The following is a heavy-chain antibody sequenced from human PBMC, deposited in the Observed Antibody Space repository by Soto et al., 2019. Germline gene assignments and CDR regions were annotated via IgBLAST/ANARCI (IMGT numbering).Heavy chain of an antibody. V-gene: IGHV4-39*02. CDR1: GGSISSSSYY. CDR2: IYYSGST. Sequence: SETLSLTCTVSGGSISSSSYYWGWIRQPPGKGLEWIGSIYYSGSTYYNPSLKSRVTISVDTSKNQFSLKLSSVTAADTAVYYCARDFWSGYSPNYYYYGMDVWGQGTTVTVSS. D-gene: IGHD3-3*01. J-gene: IGHJ6*02. CDR3: ARDFWSGYSPNYYYYGMDV.